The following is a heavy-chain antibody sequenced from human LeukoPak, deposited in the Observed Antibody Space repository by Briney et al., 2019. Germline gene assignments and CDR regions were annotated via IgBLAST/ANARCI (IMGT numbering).Heavy chain of an antibody. J-gene: IGHJ4*02. Sequence: GGSLRLSCAASGFTFSSYSMNWVRQAPGKGLEWVSYISSSSSTIYYADSVKGRFTISRDNAKNSLYLQVNSLRAEDTAVYYCAREILGYCSSTSCYRGYYFDYWGQGTLVTVSS. CDR1: GFTFSSYS. V-gene: IGHV3-48*01. D-gene: IGHD2-2*02. CDR3: AREILGYCSSTSCYRGYYFDY. CDR2: ISSSSSTI.